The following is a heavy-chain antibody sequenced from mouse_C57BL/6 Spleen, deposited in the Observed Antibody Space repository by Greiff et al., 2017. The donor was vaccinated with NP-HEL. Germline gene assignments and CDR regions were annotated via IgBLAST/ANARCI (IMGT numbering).Heavy chain of an antibody. D-gene: IGHD1-1*01. CDR1: GYAFSSSW. Sequence: VQLQQSGPELVKPGASVKISCKASGYAFSSSWMNWVKQRPGKGLEWIGRIYPGDGDTNYNGKFKGKATLTADKSSSTAYMQLSSLTSEDSAVYFCARCDHHYYGSTPIDYWGQGTTLTVSS. CDR2: IYPGDGDT. J-gene: IGHJ2*01. V-gene: IGHV1-82*01. CDR3: ARCDHHYYGSTPIDY.